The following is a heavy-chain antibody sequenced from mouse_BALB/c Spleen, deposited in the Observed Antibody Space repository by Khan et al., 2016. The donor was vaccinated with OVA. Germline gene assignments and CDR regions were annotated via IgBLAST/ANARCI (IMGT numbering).Heavy chain of an antibody. CDR1: GFYITDTY. CDR3: ATLCDNTIAF. CDR2: IGRPSDDT. V-gene: IGHV14-3*02. Sequence: VQLKQSGAGLVKPGPSLKFSCSASGFYITDTYIHWMNQRPEQGLEWLGMIGRPSDDTKYVPKLQAKTTLTADKYSYTAYLQLSSLTSDDTAVYCCATLCDNTIAFWGQGTLVSVSA. D-gene: IGHD6-1*01. J-gene: IGHJ3*01.